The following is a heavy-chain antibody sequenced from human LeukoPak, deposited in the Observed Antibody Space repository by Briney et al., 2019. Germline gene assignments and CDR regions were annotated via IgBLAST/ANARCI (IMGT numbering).Heavy chain of an antibody. CDR2: ISGSGGTT. J-gene: IGHJ4*02. V-gene: IGHV3-23*01. CDR1: GFIFNSYG. D-gene: IGHD6-13*01. CDR3: AKALEKQPLDY. Sequence: PGGSLRPSCAASGFIFNSYGMNWVRQAPGKGLEWVSAISGSGGTTAYADSVKGRFTISRDNSKNTLYLQMDGLTAEDTALYYCAKALEKQPLDYGGRGPLVTVS.